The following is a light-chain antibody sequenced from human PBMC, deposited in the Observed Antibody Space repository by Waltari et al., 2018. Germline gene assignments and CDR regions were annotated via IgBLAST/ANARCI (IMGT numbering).Light chain of an antibody. V-gene: IGLV3-21*02. CDR3: QVWDGVSDHVV. CDR1: NIGSKS. Sequence: SYVLAQPPSVSVAPGQTARITCGGNNIGSKSLHWYQQKPGQAPGLVVYDDRDRPSGIPERFSGSNSGNTATLTISRVEAGDEADYYCQVWDGVSDHVVFGGGTKLTVL. CDR2: DDR. J-gene: IGLJ2*01.